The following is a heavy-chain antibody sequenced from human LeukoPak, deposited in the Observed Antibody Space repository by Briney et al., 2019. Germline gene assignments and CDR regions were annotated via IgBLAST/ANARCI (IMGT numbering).Heavy chain of an antibody. V-gene: IGHV3-23*01. D-gene: IGHD3-10*01. J-gene: IGHJ4*02. CDR2: ISGSGGST. CDR3: ARGGAGGSGTTFDY. Sequence: GGSPRLSCAAPGFTFSSYAMSWGRQAPGEGLGWGSAISGSGGSTYYADSVKGRFTITRDNSKNTLYLQMNSLRAEDTAVYYCARGGAGGSGTTFDYWGQGTLVTVSS. CDR1: GFTFSSYA.